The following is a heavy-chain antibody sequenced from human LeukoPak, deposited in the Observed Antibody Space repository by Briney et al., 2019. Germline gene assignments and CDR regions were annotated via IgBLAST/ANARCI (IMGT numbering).Heavy chain of an antibody. CDR2: ISYDGSNK. CDR3: ARDRIAGFGELSRFDY. Sequence: GGSLRLSCAASGFTLSSYAMHWVRQAPGKGLEWVAVISYDGSNKYYADSVKGRFTISRDNSKNTLYLQMNSLRAEDTAVYYCARDRIAGFGELSRFDYWGQGTLVTVSS. J-gene: IGHJ4*02. CDR1: GFTLSSYA. D-gene: IGHD3-10*01. V-gene: IGHV3-30*04.